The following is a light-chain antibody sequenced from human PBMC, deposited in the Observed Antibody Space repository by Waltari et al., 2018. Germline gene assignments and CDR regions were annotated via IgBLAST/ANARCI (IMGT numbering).Light chain of an antibody. CDR2: KDK. CDR1: ALSRQF. V-gene: IGLV3-25*03. CDR3: QSSDSGGFVT. J-gene: IGLJ2*01. Sequence: SFALKQPPSVSVSPGQTARITCSAAALSRQFASWYRQRPGQAPLLLIYKDKERPLGIPDRISGSSSGTTATLTISGVQAEDEADYFCQSSDSGGFVTFGDGTKLTV.